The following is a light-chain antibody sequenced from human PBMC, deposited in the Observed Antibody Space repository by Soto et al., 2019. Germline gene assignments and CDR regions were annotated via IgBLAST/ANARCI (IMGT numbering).Light chain of an antibody. V-gene: IGLV1-40*01. J-gene: IGLJ3*02. CDR3: QSYDSSLSVWV. Sequence: HSVLTQPPAVSGAPGQSVTISCTGSSSNIGAGYDVHWYHQLPGTAPKLLSYGNNNRPSGVPDRFSGSRSGTSASLAITGLQAEDEADYYCQSYDSSLSVWVFGGGTKLTVL. CDR1: SSNIGAGYD. CDR2: GNN.